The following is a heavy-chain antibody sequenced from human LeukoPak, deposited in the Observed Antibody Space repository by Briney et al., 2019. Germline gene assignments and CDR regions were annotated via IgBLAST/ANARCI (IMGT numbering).Heavy chain of an antibody. D-gene: IGHD6-19*01. Sequence: PSQTLSLTCTDSGGSISSYYWSWIRQPPGKGLEWIGYVYYTGSTRYNPSFKSRVTISLDTSKNQFSLKLTSVTAADTAVYYCARHGKQWLLPHWFDPWGQGTLVTVSS. CDR2: VYYTGST. V-gene: IGHV4-59*08. CDR1: GGSISSYY. CDR3: ARHGKQWLLPHWFDP. J-gene: IGHJ5*02.